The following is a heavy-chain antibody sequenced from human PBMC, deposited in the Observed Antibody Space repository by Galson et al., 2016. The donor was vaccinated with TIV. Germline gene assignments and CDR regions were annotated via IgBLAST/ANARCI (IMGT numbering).Heavy chain of an antibody. CDR3: AKVPSSGFYYYYGMDV. V-gene: IGHV3-23*01. Sequence: SLRLSCAASGFTFSSYAMTWVRQAPGKGLEWVTAISGGGGNIYYADSVKGRFTISRDNSKNTVYLQMNSLRAEDTAVYYCAKVPSSGFYYYYGMDVWGQGTTVTVSS. D-gene: IGHD3-22*01. CDR2: ISGGGGNI. J-gene: IGHJ6*02. CDR1: GFTFSSYA.